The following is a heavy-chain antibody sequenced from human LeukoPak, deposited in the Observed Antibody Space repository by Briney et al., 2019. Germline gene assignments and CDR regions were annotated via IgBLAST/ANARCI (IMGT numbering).Heavy chain of an antibody. V-gene: IGHV3-20*04. CDR2: INWNGGRT. Sequence: GGSLRLSCAASGFTFSSYAMSWVRQAPGKGLEWVSGINWNGGRTGYADSVKGRFTISRDNAKKSLYVQMNSLRAEDTALYYCAREYYGSGSYYNVGYWGQGALVTVSS. CDR3: AREYYGSGSYYNVGY. D-gene: IGHD3-10*01. CDR1: GFTFSSYA. J-gene: IGHJ4*02.